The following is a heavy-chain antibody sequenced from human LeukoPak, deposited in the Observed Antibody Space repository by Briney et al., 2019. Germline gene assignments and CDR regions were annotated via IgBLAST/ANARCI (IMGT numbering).Heavy chain of an antibody. V-gene: IGHV4-4*07. CDR3: ARVGWLPPQFEVFDY. D-gene: IGHD5-12*01. CDR2: IYTSGST. Sequence: PSETLSLTCTVSGGSISSYYWSWIRQPAGKGLEWIGRIYTSGSTNYNPSLKSRVTMSVDTSKNQFSLKLSSVTAADTAVYYCARVGWLPPQFEVFDYWGQGTLVTVSS. J-gene: IGHJ4*02. CDR1: GGSISSYY.